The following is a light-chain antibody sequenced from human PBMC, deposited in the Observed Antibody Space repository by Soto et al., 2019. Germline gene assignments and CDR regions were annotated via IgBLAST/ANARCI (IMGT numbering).Light chain of an antibody. Sequence: DIQMTQSPSAMSASVGDRVTITCRASQGINNYLAWFPQKPGKVPKRLIYAASSLHTGVPSRFSGSRSGTEFTLTNTSLQPEDFATYYCLQHNSYPWSFGQGTKVEIK. CDR3: LQHNSYPWS. V-gene: IGKV1-17*03. J-gene: IGKJ1*01. CDR2: AAS. CDR1: QGINNY.